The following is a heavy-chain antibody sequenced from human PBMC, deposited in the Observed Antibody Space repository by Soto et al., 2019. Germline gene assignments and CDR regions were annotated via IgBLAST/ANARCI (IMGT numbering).Heavy chain of an antibody. V-gene: IGHV1-69*02. J-gene: IGHJ4*02. D-gene: IGHD3-22*01. CDR3: ASLETSSGKNYYFDY. CDR2: IIPILGIA. CDR1: GGTFSSYT. Sequence: SVKVSCKASGGTFSSYTISWVRQAPGQGLEWMGRIIPILGIANYAQKFQGRVTITADKSTSTAYMELSSLRSEDTAVYYCASLETSSGKNYYFDYWGQGTLVTVSS.